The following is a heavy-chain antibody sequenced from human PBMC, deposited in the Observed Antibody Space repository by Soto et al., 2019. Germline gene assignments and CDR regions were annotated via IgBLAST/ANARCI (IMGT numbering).Heavy chain of an antibody. CDR2: IYYSGST. CDR3: ARASYYDFWSGDYYYYYMDV. J-gene: IGHJ6*03. D-gene: IGHD3-3*01. CDR1: GGSISSYY. Sequence: SETLSLTCTVSGGSISSYYWSWIRQPPGKGLEWIGYIYYSGSTNYNPSLKSRVTISVDTSKNQFSLKLSSVTAADTAVYYCARASYYDFWSGDYYYYYMDVWGKGTTVTVSS. V-gene: IGHV4-59*01.